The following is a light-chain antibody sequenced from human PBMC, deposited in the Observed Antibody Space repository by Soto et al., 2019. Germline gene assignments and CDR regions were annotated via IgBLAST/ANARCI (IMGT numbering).Light chain of an antibody. J-gene: IGKJ1*01. CDR3: QQYNNWPPSWT. Sequence: EIVMTQSPATLSVSPGERATLSCRASQSFSTNLAWYQQKPGQAPRLLIYGASTRATGIPARFSGSGSGTEFTLTISSLQSEDFAVYYCQQYNNWPPSWTFGQGTKVDIK. CDR1: QSFSTN. CDR2: GAS. V-gene: IGKV3-15*01.